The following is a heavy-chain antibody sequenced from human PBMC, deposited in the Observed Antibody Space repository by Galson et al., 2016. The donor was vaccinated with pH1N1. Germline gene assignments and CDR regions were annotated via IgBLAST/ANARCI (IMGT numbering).Heavy chain of an antibody. CDR2: ISGSGGST. J-gene: IGHJ6*02. CDR3: AKDIGYCSSTSCQYYYYYGMDL. D-gene: IGHD2-2*01. CDR1: GFTFSSYA. Sequence: SLRLSCAASGFTFSSYAMSWVRQAPGKGLEWVSAISGSGGSTYYADSVKGRFTISRDNSKNTLYLQMNSLGAEDTAVYYCAKDIGYCSSTSCQYYYYYGMDLWGQGTTVTVSS. V-gene: IGHV3-23*01.